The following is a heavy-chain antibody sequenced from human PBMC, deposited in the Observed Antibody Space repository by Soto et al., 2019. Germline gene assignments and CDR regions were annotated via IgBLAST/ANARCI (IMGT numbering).Heavy chain of an antibody. Sequence: QLQLQESGPGLVKPSETLSLTCTVSGGSISSHSYYWGWIRQPPGKGLEWIGSIYYSGRTYYKSSLKSRVTTSVDTSKNQFSLKLSSVTAADTAVYYCARSIEVAGNGDYFDYWGQGTLVTVSS. J-gene: IGHJ4*02. CDR3: ARSIEVAGNGDYFDY. D-gene: IGHD6-19*01. V-gene: IGHV4-39*01. CDR2: IYYSGRT. CDR1: GGSISSHSYY.